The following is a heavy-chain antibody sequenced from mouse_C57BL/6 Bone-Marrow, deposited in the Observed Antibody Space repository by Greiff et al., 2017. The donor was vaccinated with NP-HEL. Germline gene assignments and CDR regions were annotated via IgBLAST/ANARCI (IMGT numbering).Heavy chain of an antibody. CDR3: ARHPLYGSGNY. J-gene: IGHJ2*01. V-gene: IGHV5-6*02. D-gene: IGHD1-1*01. CDR1: GFTFSSYG. Sequence: EVMLVESGGDLVKPGGSLKLSCAASGFTFSSYGMSWVRQTPDKRLEWVATISSGGSYTYYPDSVKGRFTISRDNAKNTLYLQMSSLKSEDTAMYYCARHPLYGSGNYWGQGTTLTVSS. CDR2: ISSGGSYT.